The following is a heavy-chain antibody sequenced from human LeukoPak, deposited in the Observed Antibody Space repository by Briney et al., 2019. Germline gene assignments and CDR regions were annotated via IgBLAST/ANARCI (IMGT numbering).Heavy chain of an antibody. J-gene: IGHJ4*02. CDR2: TYYRSKWYN. CDR1: GDSVSSNSAA. CDR3: ARGGYYDSSGSFDC. D-gene: IGHD3-22*01. Sequence: SQTLSLTCAISGDSVSSNSAAWNWIRKSPSRGLEWLGRTYYRSKWYNDYAVSVKSRITINPDTSKNQFSLQLNSVTPEDTAVYYCARGGYYDSSGSFDCWGQGTLVTVSS. V-gene: IGHV6-1*01.